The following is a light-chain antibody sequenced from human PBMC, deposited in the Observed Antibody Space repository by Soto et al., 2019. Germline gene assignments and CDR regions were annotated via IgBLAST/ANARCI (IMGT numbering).Light chain of an antibody. CDR3: AAWDDSLSGVV. Sequence: QSVLTQPPSASGTPGQRVTISCSGSSSNIGSNYVYWYQQLPGTVPQLLIYRNNERPSGVPDRFSGSKSGTSASLAISGLRSEDEADYYCAAWDDSLSGVVFGGGTKVTDL. CDR1: SSNIGSNY. V-gene: IGLV1-47*01. CDR2: RNN. J-gene: IGLJ2*01.